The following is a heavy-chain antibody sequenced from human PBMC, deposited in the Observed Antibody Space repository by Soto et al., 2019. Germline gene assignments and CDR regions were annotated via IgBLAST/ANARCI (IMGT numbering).Heavy chain of an antibody. D-gene: IGHD6-13*01. CDR2: INWNSGSI. CDR1: GFTFDDYA. Sequence: GGSLRLSCAASGFTFDDYAMHWVRQVPGKGLEWVSGINWNSGSIGYGDSVKGRFAISRDNAKNSLHLQMNSLSAEDTAFYYCVKDESINWYSGHFRHWGQGALVTVSS. V-gene: IGHV3-9*01. J-gene: IGHJ1*01. CDR3: VKDESINWYSGHFRH.